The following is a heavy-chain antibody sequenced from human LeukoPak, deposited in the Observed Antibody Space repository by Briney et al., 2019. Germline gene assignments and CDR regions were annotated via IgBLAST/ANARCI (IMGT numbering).Heavy chain of an antibody. CDR3: ARELFGSGSCPDY. V-gene: IGHV3-33*01. CDR2: VCHDGSNR. Sequence: GGSLRLSCTAPGVTFSSYAIHWVGQAPGKGGEGVALVCHDGSNRYYADSVKGRFTISRDNSKNTVYLQMNSLRAEDTAVYYCARELFGSGSCPDYWGQGTLVTVSS. D-gene: IGHD3-10*01. CDR1: GVTFSSYA. J-gene: IGHJ4*02.